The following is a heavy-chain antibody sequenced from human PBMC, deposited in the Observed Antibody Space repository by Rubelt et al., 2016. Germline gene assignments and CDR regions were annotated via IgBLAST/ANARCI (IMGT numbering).Heavy chain of an antibody. J-gene: IGHJ4*02. D-gene: IGHD1-26*01. CDR2: INHSGRT. CDR3: ARPSSSGSYGY. Sequence: QVQLQQWGAGLLKPSETLSLTCAVYGGSFSGYYWSWIRQPPGKGLEWIGKINHSGRTNYNPSLKSSVTISVDTSKNQFSLKRSSVTAADTAVYYCARPSSSGSYGYWGQGTLVTVSS. V-gene: IGHV4-34*01. CDR1: GGSFSGYY.